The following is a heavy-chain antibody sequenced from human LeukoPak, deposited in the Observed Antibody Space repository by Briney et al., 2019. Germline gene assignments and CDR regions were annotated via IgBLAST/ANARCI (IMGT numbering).Heavy chain of an antibody. CDR2: ISAYNGNT. CDR3: ARGRYCSSTSCYKVYYYYMDV. J-gene: IGHJ6*03. V-gene: IGHV1-18*01. CDR1: GYTFTTYG. D-gene: IGHD2-2*02. Sequence: ASVKVSCKASGYTFTTYGISWVRQAPGQGLEWMGWISAYNGNTNYAQTLQDRVTMTTDTSTSTAYMELRSLRSDDTAVYYCARGRYCSSTSCYKVYYYYMDVWGKGTTVTVSS.